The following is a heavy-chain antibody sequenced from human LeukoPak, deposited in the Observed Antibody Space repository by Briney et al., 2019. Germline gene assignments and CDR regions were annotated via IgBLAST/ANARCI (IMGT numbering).Heavy chain of an antibody. CDR3: AKDSDYGAFDI. D-gene: IGHD4-17*01. CDR1: GFTFNNYA. Sequence: GGSLRLSCAASGFTFNNYAMSWVRQAPGKGLEWVSAISGSGGTTYYADSVKGRFTFSRDNSKNTLYLQMDSLRVEDTAIYYCAKDSDYGAFDIWGQGTMVTVSS. CDR2: ISGSGGTT. J-gene: IGHJ3*02. V-gene: IGHV3-23*01.